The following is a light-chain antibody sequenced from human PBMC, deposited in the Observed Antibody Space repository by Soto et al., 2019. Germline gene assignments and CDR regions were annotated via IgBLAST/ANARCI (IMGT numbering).Light chain of an antibody. V-gene: IGKV1-33*01. CDR1: QDISDY. Sequence: DFQMTQSPSSLSASVGDRVTITCQASQDISDYLNSYQQKPGAAPKLLIYDASNLQAGVPSRFSGSVSGTEFTFTISSLQPEDVATYYCQQYDNIPLTVGGGTKVDIK. J-gene: IGKJ4*01. CDR2: DAS. CDR3: QQYDNIPLT.